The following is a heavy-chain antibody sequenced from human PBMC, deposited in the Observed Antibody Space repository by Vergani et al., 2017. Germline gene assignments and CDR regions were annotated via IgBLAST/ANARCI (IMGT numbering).Heavy chain of an antibody. CDR2: INPSGGHS. J-gene: IGHJ4*02. V-gene: IGHV1-46*03. CDR1: GYTFSNYY. D-gene: IGHD3-9*01. Sequence: QVQVVQSGAEVKKSGASAKVSCKTSGYTFSNYYMHWVRQTPGQGLEWMGIINPSGGHSNYAQKFQGRVTMTRDTSTSTVYMELSSLRSEDTAIYYCARGDYGVLTGYRYWGQGTVVTVSA. CDR3: ARGDYGVLTGYRY.